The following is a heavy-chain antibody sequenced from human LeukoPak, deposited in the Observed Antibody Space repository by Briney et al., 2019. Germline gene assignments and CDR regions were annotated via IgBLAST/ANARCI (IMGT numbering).Heavy chain of an antibody. V-gene: IGHV3-7*04. D-gene: IGHD5-24*01. CDR2: IKQDGSKK. CDR1: GFPFSSYR. J-gene: IGHJ4*02. CDR3: TRVGYIDEGIDY. Sequence: GGSLRLSCVASGFPFSSYRMTWVRQAPGKGLEWVANIKQDGSKKSYVDSVKGRFTISRDNAKNSPYLQMNSLRAEDTAIYYCTRVGYIDEGIDYWGQGTLVTVSS.